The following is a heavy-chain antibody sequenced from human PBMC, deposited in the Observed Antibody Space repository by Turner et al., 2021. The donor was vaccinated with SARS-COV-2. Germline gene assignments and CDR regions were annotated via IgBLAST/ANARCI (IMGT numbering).Heavy chain of an antibody. D-gene: IGHD6-13*01. V-gene: IGHV3-7*03. CDR2: IKQDGSEK. J-gene: IGHJ4*02. CDR1: GFNLSSYW. CDR3: ARLHTSSWYFDY. Sequence: EVQLVESGGGLVQPGGSLRLSCAAAGFNLSSYWMSWVRQATGKGLEWVANIKQDGSEKYYVDSVKGRFTISRDNAKNTLYLQMNSLRAEDTAVYYCARLHTSSWYFDYWGQGTLVTVSS.